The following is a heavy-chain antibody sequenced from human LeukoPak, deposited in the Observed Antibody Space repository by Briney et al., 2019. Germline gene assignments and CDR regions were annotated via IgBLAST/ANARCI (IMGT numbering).Heavy chain of an antibody. Sequence: PGGSLRLSCAASGFTFSSYAMSWVRQAPGKGLEWVSSISSSSSYIYYADSVKGRFTISRDNAKNSLYLQMNSLRAEDTAVYYCARDRVAVTLSYFDYWGQGTLVTVSS. V-gene: IGHV3-21*04. J-gene: IGHJ4*02. CDR1: GFTFSSYA. CDR3: ARDRVAVTLSYFDY. D-gene: IGHD4-17*01. CDR2: ISSSSSYI.